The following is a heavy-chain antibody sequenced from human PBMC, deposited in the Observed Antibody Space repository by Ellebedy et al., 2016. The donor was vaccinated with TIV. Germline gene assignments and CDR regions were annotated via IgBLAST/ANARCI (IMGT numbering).Heavy chain of an antibody. J-gene: IGHJ3*02. CDR2: INPNSGGT. CDR3: ASLLPHYYDSSGYDI. CDR1: GYTFTGYY. Sequence: ASVKVSXXASGYTFTGYYMHWVRQAPGQGLEWMGWINPNSGGTNYAQKFQGRVTMTRDTSISTAYMELSRLRSDDTAVYYCASLLPHYYDSSGYDIWGQGTMVTVSS. V-gene: IGHV1-2*02. D-gene: IGHD3-22*01.